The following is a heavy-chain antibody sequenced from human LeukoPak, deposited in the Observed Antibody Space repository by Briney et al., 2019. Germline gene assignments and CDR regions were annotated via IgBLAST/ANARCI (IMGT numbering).Heavy chain of an antibody. CDR1: GGSFSGYY. D-gene: IGHD2-2*01. V-gene: IGHV4-34*01. J-gene: IGHJ4*02. CDR3: ARGVGYCSSTSCEFDY. Sequence: PPETLSLTCAVYGGSFSGYYWSWIRQPPGKGLEWIGEINHSGSTNYNPSLKSRVTISVDTSKNQFSLKLSSVTAADTAVYYCARGVGYCSSTSCEFDYWGQGTLVTVSS. CDR2: INHSGST.